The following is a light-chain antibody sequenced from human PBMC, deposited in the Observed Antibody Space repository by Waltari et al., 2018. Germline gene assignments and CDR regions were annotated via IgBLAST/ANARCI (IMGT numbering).Light chain of an antibody. CDR1: SSDIGRYDI. CDR3: CSYAGNYVWV. Sequence: QSALTQPAAVSGSPGQSVTISCTGASSDIGRYDIVSWYQQHPGNATKLVISDVSKRPSGVSYRFSGSKSGDTASLTISGLQFEDEADYYCCSYAGNYVWVFGGGTRLTVL. J-gene: IGLJ3*02. V-gene: IGLV2-23*02. CDR2: DVS.